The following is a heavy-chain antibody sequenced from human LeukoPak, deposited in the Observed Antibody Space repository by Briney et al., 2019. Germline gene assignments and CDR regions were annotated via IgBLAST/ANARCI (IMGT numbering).Heavy chain of an antibody. D-gene: IGHD1-26*01. J-gene: IGHJ6*03. V-gene: IGHV3-53*01. CDR1: GFTVTTNY. CDR2: IYRDDSS. CDR3: AKSQRGYYPRRTYYYYMDV. Sequence: GGSLRLSCAASGFTVTTNYMSWVRQAPGKGLEWVSVIYRDDSSYYADSVKGRFTISRDNSKKTLYLQLNSLRAEDTAVYYCAKSQRGYYPRRTYYYYMDVWGKGTMVTVSS.